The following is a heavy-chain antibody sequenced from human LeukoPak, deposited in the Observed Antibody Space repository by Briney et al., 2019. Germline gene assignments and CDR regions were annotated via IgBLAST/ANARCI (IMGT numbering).Heavy chain of an antibody. CDR1: GGSFSGYY. CDR2: VNHSGST. CDR3: ARGYNWFDP. Sequence: PSETLSLTCAVYGGSFSGYYWSWIRQPPGKGLEWIGEVNHSGSTNYNPSLKSRVTISVDTSKNQFSLKLSSVTAADTAVYYCARGYNWFDPWGQGTLVTVSS. J-gene: IGHJ5*02. V-gene: IGHV4-34*01.